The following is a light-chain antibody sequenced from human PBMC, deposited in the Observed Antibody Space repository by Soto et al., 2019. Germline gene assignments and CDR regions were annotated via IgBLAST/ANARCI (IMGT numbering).Light chain of an antibody. CDR2: EVS. V-gene: IGLV2-23*02. Sequence: QSALTQSASVSGSPGQSITLSCTGTSSDVGSYNLVSWYQRHPGKAPKLMIYEVSKRPSGVSDRFSGSKSGNTASLTISGLQPEDEADYYCCSYAAGDNVIFGGGTQLTVL. CDR1: SSDVGSYNL. J-gene: IGLJ2*01. CDR3: CSYAAGDNVI.